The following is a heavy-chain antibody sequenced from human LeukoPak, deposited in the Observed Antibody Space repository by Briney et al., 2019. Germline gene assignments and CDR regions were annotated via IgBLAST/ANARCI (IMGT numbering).Heavy chain of an antibody. D-gene: IGHD6-13*01. CDR2: ISGSGGST. Sequence: PGGSLRPSCAASGFTFSSYAMRWVRQAPGKGLEWVSAISGSGGSTYYADSVKGRFTISRDNSKNTLYLQMKSLIGEDTAVYYCANVIAAALPIRYFGYWGQGTLVTVSS. CDR3: ANVIAAALPIRYFGY. CDR1: GFTFSSYA. V-gene: IGHV3-23*01. J-gene: IGHJ4*02.